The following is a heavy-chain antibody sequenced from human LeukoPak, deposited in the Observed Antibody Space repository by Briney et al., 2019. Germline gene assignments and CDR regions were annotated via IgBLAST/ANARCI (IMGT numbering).Heavy chain of an antibody. CDR2: IYYSGST. CDR3: ARVGIAAHTYYYYYMDV. J-gene: IGHJ6*03. D-gene: IGHD6-6*01. V-gene: IGHV4-59*01. Sequence: SETLSLTCTVSGGSISSYYWSWIRQPPGKGLEWIGYIYYSGSTNYNPSLKSRVTISVDTSKNQFSLKLSSVTAADTAVYYCARVGIAAHTYYYYYMDVWGKGTAVTVSS. CDR1: GGSISSYY.